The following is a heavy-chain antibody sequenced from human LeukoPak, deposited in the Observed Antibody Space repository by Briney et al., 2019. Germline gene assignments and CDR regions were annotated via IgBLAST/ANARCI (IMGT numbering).Heavy chain of an antibody. CDR2: IHHSGNT. D-gene: IGHD1-20*01. J-gene: IGHJ4*02. CDR3: AKVAYNWISYGPFDY. CDR1: GYSISSGFY. V-gene: IGHV4-38-2*02. Sequence: SETLSLTCTVSGYSISSGFYWGWIRQPPGKGLEWIGIIHHSGNTYYNPSLKSRLTISADTSKNQFSLKLSSVTAADTAVYYCAKVAYNWISYGPFDYWGQGTLVTVSS.